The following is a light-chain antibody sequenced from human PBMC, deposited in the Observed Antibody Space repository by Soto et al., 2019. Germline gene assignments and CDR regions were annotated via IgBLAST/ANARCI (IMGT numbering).Light chain of an antibody. Sequence: EVVLTQSPGTLSLSPGDRATLSCRASQSVASSYLAWYQQKPGQAPRLLISGASSRPAGIPDRFSGSGSGTDFTLSISRLEPEDFAVYYCQQYASSPTFGGGSKVEIK. V-gene: IGKV3-20*01. J-gene: IGKJ4*01. CDR2: GAS. CDR3: QQYASSPT. CDR1: QSVASSY.